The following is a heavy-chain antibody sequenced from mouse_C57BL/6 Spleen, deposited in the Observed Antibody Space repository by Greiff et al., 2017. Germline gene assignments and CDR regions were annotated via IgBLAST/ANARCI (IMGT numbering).Heavy chain of an antibody. J-gene: IGHJ4*01. D-gene: IGHD2-5*01. V-gene: IGHV1-39*01. CDR1: GYSFTDYN. Sequence: EVQLQQSGPELVKPGASVKISCKASGYSFTDYNMNWVKQSNGKSLEWIGVINPNYGTTSYNQKFKGKATLTVDQSSSTAYMQLNSRTSEDAAVYYCARGNDSNYSYYAMDYWGQGTSVTVSS. CDR3: ARGNDSNYSYYAMDY. CDR2: INPNYGTT.